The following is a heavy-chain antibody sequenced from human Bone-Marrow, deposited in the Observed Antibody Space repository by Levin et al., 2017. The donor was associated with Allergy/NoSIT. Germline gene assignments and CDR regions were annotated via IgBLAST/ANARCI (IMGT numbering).Heavy chain of an antibody. CDR2: IDPDSGGF. Sequence: ASVKVSCKASGYTFSAYFMHWVRQAPGQGLEWMAWIDPDSGGFTYAQKFQGRVTLTRDTSLRTAYMELSGLTSDYTAVYFCARGHKLDDLTYYYYMDVWGKGTTVTVSS. CDR1: GYTFSAYF. D-gene: IGHD3/OR15-3a*01. CDR3: ARGHKLDDLTYYYYMDV. V-gene: IGHV1-2*02. J-gene: IGHJ6*03.